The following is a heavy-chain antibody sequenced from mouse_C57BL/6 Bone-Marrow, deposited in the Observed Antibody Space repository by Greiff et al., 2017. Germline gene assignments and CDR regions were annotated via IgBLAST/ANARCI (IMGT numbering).Heavy chain of an antibody. CDR2: IRNKANNHAT. CDR1: GFTFSDAW. Sequence: EVKLVESGGGLVQPGGSMKLSCAASGFTFSDAWMDWVRQSPEKGLAWVAEIRNKANNHATYYAEPVKGRFTISRDDSKSSVSLQMSSLRAEDTGIYYCTPLSYGNPFAYWGQGTLVTVSA. CDR3: TPLSYGNPFAY. J-gene: IGHJ3*01. D-gene: IGHD2-1*01. V-gene: IGHV6-6*01.